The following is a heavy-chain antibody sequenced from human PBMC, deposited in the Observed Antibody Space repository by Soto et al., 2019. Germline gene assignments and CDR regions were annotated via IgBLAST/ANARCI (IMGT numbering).Heavy chain of an antibody. CDR1: GFTFTSSA. J-gene: IGHJ4*02. CDR2: IVVGSGNT. CDR3: ARGGGIVVVTAPYDH. D-gene: IGHD2-21*02. V-gene: IGHV1-58*02. Sequence: GASVKVSCKASGFTFTSSAMQWVRQARGQRLEWIGWIVVGSGNTNYAQKFQERVTITRDMSTSTAYMELSSLRSEDTAVYYCARGGGIVVVTAPYDHWGQGTLVSVS.